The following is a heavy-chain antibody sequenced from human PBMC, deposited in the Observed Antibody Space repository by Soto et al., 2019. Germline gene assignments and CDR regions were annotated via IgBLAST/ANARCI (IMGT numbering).Heavy chain of an antibody. CDR2: IFYTGST. D-gene: IGHD6-6*01. CDR1: SGSISSGGYY. J-gene: IGHJ3*02. CDR3: ARDSAIAARTFDI. V-gene: IGHV4-31*03. Sequence: QVQLQESGPGLVKPSQTLSLTCTVSSGSISSGGYYWSWFRQHPGKGLELIGCIFYTGSTYYNPSLKSRLTISLDTSKNQFSLKLSSVTAVDTAVYYCARDSAIAARTFDIWGRGTMVTVSS.